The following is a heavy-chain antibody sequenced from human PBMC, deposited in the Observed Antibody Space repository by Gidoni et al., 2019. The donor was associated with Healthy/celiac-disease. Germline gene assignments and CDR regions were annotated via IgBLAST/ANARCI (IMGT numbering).Heavy chain of an antibody. D-gene: IGHD6-19*01. V-gene: IGHV3-49*05. J-gene: IGHJ4*02. Sequence: GGGLVKPGRSLRLSCTASGFTFGDYAMSWFRQAPGKGLEWVGFIRSKAYGGTTEYAASVKGRFTISRDDSKSIAYLQMNSLKTEDTAVYYCTRLGSGWDYYFDYWGQGTLVTVSS. CDR1: GFTFGDYA. CDR3: TRLGSGWDYYFDY. CDR2: IRSKAYGGTT.